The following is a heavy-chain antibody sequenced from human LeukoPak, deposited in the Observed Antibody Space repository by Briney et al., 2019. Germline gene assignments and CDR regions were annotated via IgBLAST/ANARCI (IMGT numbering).Heavy chain of an antibody. CDR3: TTGIGNYYYY. J-gene: IGHJ4*02. CDR1: GSTFSRYW. V-gene: IGHV3-74*01. D-gene: IGHD3-10*01. CDR2: VKSDGSDT. Sequence: GGSLRLSCAASGSTFSRYWMHWVRQAPEKGLVWVSRVKSDGSDTIYADSVKGRFTISRDNAKNTLYLQMDSLRAEDTAVYYCTTGIGNYYYYWGQGTLVTVAS.